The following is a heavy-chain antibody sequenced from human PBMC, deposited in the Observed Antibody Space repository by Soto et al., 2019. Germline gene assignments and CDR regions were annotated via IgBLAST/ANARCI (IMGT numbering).Heavy chain of an antibody. Sequence: GASMQVSCQASGYTFTSYDMNWVRQAPGQGFEWMGIINPSGGSTSYAQKFQGRVTMTRDTSTSTVYMELSSLRSEDTAVYYCARDPIRGAAAGPYDAFDIWGQGTMVTVSS. CDR1: GYTFTSYD. D-gene: IGHD6-13*01. V-gene: IGHV1-46*01. CDR2: INPSGGST. CDR3: ARDPIRGAAAGPYDAFDI. J-gene: IGHJ3*02.